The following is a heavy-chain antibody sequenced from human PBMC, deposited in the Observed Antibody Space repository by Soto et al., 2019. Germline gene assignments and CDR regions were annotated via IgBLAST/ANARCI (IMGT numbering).Heavy chain of an antibody. CDR3: ARDQEYSTSGLYWFDL. D-gene: IGHD6-6*01. CDR1: GYTFTSYG. CDR2: ISAYNVDT. V-gene: IGHV1-18*04. J-gene: IGHJ5*02. Sequence: VQLVQSGAEVKKPGASVKFSCKASGYTFTSYGITWVRQAPGQDLEWMGWISAYNVDTNYAQRLQGRVTMTTDTSTRTVYMELKSLTSDDTAVYYCARDQEYSTSGLYWFDLWGQGTLVNVSS.